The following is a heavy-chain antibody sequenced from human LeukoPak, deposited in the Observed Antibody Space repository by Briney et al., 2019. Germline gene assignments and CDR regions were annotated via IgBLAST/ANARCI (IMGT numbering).Heavy chain of an antibody. Sequence: ASVKVSCKVSGYTLTELSMHWVRQAPGKGLEWMGGFDPEDGETIYAQKFQGRVTMTEDTSTDTAYMELSSLRSEDTAVYYCATDLGYGDYGVYWGQGTLVTVSS. D-gene: IGHD4-17*01. V-gene: IGHV1-24*01. CDR3: ATDLGYGDYGVY. CDR1: GYTLTELS. CDR2: FDPEDGET. J-gene: IGHJ4*02.